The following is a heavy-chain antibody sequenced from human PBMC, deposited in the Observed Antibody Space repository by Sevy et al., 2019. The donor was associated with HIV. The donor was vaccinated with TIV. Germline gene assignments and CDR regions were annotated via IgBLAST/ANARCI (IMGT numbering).Heavy chain of an antibody. CDR1: GFTFSSYG. J-gene: IGHJ5*02. V-gene: IGHV3-33*01. CDR2: IWSDGSNK. CDR3: AREGIAARRGNWFDP. Sequence: GGSLRLSCAASGFTFSSYGMHWVRQAPGKGLEWVAVIWSDGSNKYYSDSVKGRFTISRDNSKNTLYLQMNSLRAEDTAVYYCAREGIAARRGNWFDPWGQGTLVTVSS. D-gene: IGHD6-6*01.